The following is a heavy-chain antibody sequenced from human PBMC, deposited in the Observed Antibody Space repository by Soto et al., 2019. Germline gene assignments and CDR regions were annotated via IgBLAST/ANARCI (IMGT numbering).Heavy chain of an antibody. CDR1: GYSFTSYW. J-gene: IGHJ4*02. V-gene: IGHV5-51*01. D-gene: IGHD3-9*01. CDR2: IYPGDSDT. CDR3: ARRERYFDWLSLFDY. Sequence: PGESLKISCKGSGYSFTSYWIGWVRQMPGKGLEWMGIIYPGDSDTRYSPSFQGQVTISADKSISTAYLQWSSLKASDTAMYYCARRERYFDWLSLFDYWGQGSLVTFSS.